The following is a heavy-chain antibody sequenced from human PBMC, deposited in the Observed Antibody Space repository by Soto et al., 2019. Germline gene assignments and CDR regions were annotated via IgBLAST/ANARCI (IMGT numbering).Heavy chain of an antibody. CDR3: ARDNPTYYDGWSGPAY. CDR1: GYTFTSYG. Sequence: GSSVQASCTASGYTFTSYGISWVRQAPGQGLEWMGWISAYNGNTNYAQKLQGRVTMTTDTSTSTAYMKLRSLRSDDTAVYYCARDNPTYYDGWSGPAYWAHGSKVTVSS. CDR2: ISAYNGNT. J-gene: IGHJ4*01. D-gene: IGHD3-3*01. V-gene: IGHV1-18*01.